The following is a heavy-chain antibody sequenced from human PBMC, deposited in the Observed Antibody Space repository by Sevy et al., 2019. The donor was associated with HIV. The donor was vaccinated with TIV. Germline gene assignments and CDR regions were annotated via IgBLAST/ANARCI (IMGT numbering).Heavy chain of an antibody. V-gene: IGHV1-2*04. J-gene: IGHJ6*02. CDR2: INPNRGGT. CDR3: ARAQNSHVLVAPAALYSMDV. Sequence: ASVKVSCNASGYTFTDYFVHWVRQAPGQGLEWMGWINPNRGGTHNAQKFRGWVTMTRDTSLSTAYIELSSLTSADTAVYYCARAQNSHVLVAPAALYSMDVWGQGTTVTVSS. D-gene: IGHD2-2*01. CDR1: GYTFTDYF.